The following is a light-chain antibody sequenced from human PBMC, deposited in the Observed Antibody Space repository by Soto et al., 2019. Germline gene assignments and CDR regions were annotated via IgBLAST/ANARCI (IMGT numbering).Light chain of an antibody. CDR2: EVN. V-gene: IGLV2-14*01. Sequence: QSVLTQPASVSGSPRQSITICCTGATSDVGGYTYVSWYQQHPGKAPKLMIYEVNNRPSGVSHRFSGSKSGNTASLTISGLQAEDEADYYCSSYTSSSTLYVFGTGTKVTVL. CDR1: TSDVGGYTY. J-gene: IGLJ1*01. CDR3: SSYTSSSTLYV.